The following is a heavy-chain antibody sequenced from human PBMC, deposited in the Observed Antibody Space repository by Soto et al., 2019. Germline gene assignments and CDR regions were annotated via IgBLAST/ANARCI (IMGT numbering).Heavy chain of an antibody. V-gene: IGHV3-74*01. J-gene: IGHJ4*02. Sequence: EVQLVESGGGLVQPGGSLRLSCAASGLTFSNFRMHWVRQAPGKGLVWVALISNDGRSTNHADSVKGRFIISRDNAKSTLYLQLNSLRAEDTAVYYCARDTAGLSYWGQGTLVTVSS. CDR1: GLTFSNFR. D-gene: IGHD2-21*02. CDR3: ARDTAGLSY. CDR2: ISNDGRST.